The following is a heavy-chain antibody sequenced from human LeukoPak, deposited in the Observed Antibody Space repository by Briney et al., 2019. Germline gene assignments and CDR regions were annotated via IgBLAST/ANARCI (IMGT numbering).Heavy chain of an antibody. J-gene: IGHJ4*02. CDR1: GFTFSNYA. V-gene: IGHV3-30*02. Sequence: PGGSLRLSCAASGFTFSNYAMHWVRQAPGKGLEWVAFIRYDGSNKYYADSVKGRFTISRDNSKNTLYLQMNSLRAEDTAVYYCAKVPLTMVRGVCDYWGQGTLVTVSS. CDR3: AKVPLTMVRGVCDY. D-gene: IGHD3-10*01. CDR2: IRYDGSNK.